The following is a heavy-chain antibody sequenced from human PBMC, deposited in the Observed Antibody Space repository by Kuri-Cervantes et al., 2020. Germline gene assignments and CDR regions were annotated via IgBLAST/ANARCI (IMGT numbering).Heavy chain of an antibody. V-gene: IGHV1-2*02. CDR1: GYTFTVYY. CDR3: ARDPSLNIVVVPAAIDHWYFDL. D-gene: IGHD2-2*02. Sequence: SLKVSCKDSGYTFTVYYMNWVRPAPGQGLEWMGWTNPNSGGTNYAQKLQGKVTMTRDTSISTAYMELSRLRSDDTAVYYCARDPSLNIVVVPAAIDHWYFDLWGRGILVTVSS. CDR2: TNPNSGGT. J-gene: IGHJ2*01.